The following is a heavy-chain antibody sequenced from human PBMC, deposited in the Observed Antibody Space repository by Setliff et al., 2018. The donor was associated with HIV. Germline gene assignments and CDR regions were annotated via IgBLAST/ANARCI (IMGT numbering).Heavy chain of an antibody. CDR2: IIPSGGGT. CDR3: ARDKGIREAASLDY. J-gene: IGHJ4*02. D-gene: IGHD6-13*01. Sequence: ASVKVSCKASGYTFTNYFIHWVRQAPGQGLEWMGIIIPSGGGTSYAQKFQGRVTMTRDTSTSTVYMELSSLRSEDTAVYYCARDKGIREAASLDYWGQGSLVTVSS. CDR1: GYTFTNYF. V-gene: IGHV1-46*01.